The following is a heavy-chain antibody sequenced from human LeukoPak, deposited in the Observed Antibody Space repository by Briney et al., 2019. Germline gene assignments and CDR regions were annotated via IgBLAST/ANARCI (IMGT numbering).Heavy chain of an antibody. D-gene: IGHD3-3*01. J-gene: IGHJ4*02. CDR1: GGSFSGYY. Sequence: PSETLSLTCAVYGGSFSGYYWSWIRQPPGKGLEWIGEINHSGSTNYNPSLKSRVTISVDTSKNQFSLKLSSVTAADTAVYYCARVDYDFWSGYYTLRGYFDYWGQGTLVTVSS. CDR2: INHSGST. CDR3: ARVDYDFWSGYYTLRGYFDY. V-gene: IGHV4-34*01.